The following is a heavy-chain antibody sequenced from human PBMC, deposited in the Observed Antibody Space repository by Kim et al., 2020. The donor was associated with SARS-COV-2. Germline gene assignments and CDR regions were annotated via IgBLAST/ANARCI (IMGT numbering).Heavy chain of an antibody. J-gene: IGHJ4*02. D-gene: IGHD5-12*01. V-gene: IGHV3-30*02. CDR3: AKERLRGYSGWPFGY. Sequence: DSVKGRFTISRDNSKNTLYLQMNSLRAEDTAVYYCAKERLRGYSGWPFGYWGQGTLVTVSS.